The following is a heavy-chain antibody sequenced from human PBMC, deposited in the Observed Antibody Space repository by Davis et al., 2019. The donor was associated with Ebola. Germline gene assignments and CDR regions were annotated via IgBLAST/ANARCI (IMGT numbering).Heavy chain of an antibody. J-gene: IGHJ4*02. CDR3: ARRIAAAGIYYFDY. D-gene: IGHD6-13*01. Sequence: GESLKISCAASGFTFSSYAMSWVRQAPGKGLEWVSAISGSGGSTYYADSVKGRFTISRDNAKNSLYLQMNSLRAEDTALYHCARRIAAAGIYYFDYWGQGTLVTVSS. CDR2: ISGSGGST. V-gene: IGHV3-23*01. CDR1: GFTFSSYA.